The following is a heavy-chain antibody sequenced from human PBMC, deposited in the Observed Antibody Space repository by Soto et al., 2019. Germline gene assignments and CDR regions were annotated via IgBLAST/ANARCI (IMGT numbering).Heavy chain of an antibody. Sequence: GGSLRLSCAASGFTFSSYAMSWVRQAPGKGLEWVSAISGSGGSTYYADSGKGRFTISRDNTKNTLYLQMNSLRAGHTAVYYCAKVRQQLKAFDSWGQGTMVTVSS. V-gene: IGHV3-23*01. J-gene: IGHJ3*02. CDR2: ISGSGGST. CDR3: AKVRQQLKAFDS. D-gene: IGHD6-13*01. CDR1: GFTFSSYA.